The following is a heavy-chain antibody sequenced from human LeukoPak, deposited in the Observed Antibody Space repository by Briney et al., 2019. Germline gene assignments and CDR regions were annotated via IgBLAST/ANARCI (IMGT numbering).Heavy chain of an antibody. CDR3: AGVGDYYDSSGYYYYYYYMDV. D-gene: IGHD3-22*01. J-gene: IGHJ6*03. V-gene: IGHV1-69*06. CDR1: GGTFSSYA. Sequence: ASVKVSCKASGGTFSSYAISWVRQAPGQGLEWMGGIIPIFGTANYAQKFQGRVTITADKSTSTAYMELSSLRSEDTAVYYCAGVGDYYDSSGYYYYYYYMDVWGKGTTVTVSS. CDR2: IIPIFGTA.